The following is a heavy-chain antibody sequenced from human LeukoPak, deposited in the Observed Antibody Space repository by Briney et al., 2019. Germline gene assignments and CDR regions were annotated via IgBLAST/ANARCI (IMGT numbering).Heavy chain of an antibody. CDR1: GYTLTELS. CDR2: IDPNSGGT. V-gene: IGHV1-2*02. CDR3: ARDMPTPVSPPAGELLYYYYMDV. D-gene: IGHD3-10*01. J-gene: IGHJ6*03. Sequence: GASVKVSCKVSGYTLTELSMHWVRQAPGQGLEWMGWIDPNSGGTNYAQKFQGRVTMTRDTSISTAYMELSRLRSDDTAVYYCARDMPTPVSPPAGELLYYYYMDVWGKGTTVTVSS.